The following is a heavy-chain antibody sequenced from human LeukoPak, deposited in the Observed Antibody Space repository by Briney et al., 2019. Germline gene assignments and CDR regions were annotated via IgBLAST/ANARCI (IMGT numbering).Heavy chain of an antibody. V-gene: IGHV3-11*04. J-gene: IGHJ3*02. CDR2: ISSSGSTI. CDR3: ARDDGRVVVVSPGAFDI. Sequence: PGGSLRLPCAASGFTFSDYYMSWIRQAPGKGLEWVSYISSSGSTIYYADSVKGRFTISRDNAKNSLYLQMNSLRAEDTAVYYCARDDGRVVVVSPGAFDIWGQGTMVTVSS. CDR1: GFTFSDYY. D-gene: IGHD3-22*01.